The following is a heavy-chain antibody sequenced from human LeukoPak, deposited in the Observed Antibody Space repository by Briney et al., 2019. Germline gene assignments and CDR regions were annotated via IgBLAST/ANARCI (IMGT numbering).Heavy chain of an antibody. CDR3: ARDAAGYDP. J-gene: IGHJ5*02. CDR1: GFTLTSDK. V-gene: IGHV3-74*01. Sequence: GGSLRPSCAVSGFTLTSDKMHWVRQAPGKGLVWVSRFDSDGSSTTYAGSVRGRFTSSRDNAKNTLYLQMNSLRAEDTAVYYCARDAAGYDPWGQGTLVTVSS. CDR2: FDSDGSST. D-gene: IGHD6-13*01.